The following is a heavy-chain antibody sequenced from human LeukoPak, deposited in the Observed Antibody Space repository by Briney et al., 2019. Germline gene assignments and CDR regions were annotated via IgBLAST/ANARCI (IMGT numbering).Heavy chain of an antibody. CDR2: INLNNGDT. CDR1: GSTFTAYY. D-gene: IGHD3-10*01. J-gene: IGHJ5*02. V-gene: IGHV1-2*02. Sequence: ASVKVSCKSSGSTFTAYYMHWVRQAPGQGLEWMGWINLNNGDTNYSQKFQGRVTMTRDTSISTAYMELTRLRSDDTAVYYCVRDMARAYDPWGQGTLAIVSS. CDR3: VRDMARAYDP.